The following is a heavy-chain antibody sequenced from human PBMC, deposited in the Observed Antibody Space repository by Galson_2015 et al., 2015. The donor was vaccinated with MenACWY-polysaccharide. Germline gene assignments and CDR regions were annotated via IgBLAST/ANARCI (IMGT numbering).Heavy chain of an antibody. V-gene: IGHV3-74*01. CDR3: ARGITSSN. J-gene: IGHJ4*02. Sequence: LRLSCAASGFTFNTHWMHWVRQAPGKGLMWVSRINRDGSNTDYADSVKGRFTISRDNAKNTLFLQMNSLRAEDTAAYYCARGITSSNGGQGTLVTVSS. CDR2: INRDGSNT. CDR1: GFTFNTHW. D-gene: IGHD6-6*01.